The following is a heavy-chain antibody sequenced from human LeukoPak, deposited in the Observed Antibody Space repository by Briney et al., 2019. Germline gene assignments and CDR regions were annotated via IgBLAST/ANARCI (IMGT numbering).Heavy chain of an antibody. D-gene: IGHD6-6*01. J-gene: IGHJ3*02. V-gene: IGHV4-34*01. CDR3: ARESSGTGAFDI. CDR1: GGSFSGYY. Sequence: PSETLSLTCAVYGGSFSGYYWSWIRQPPVKGLEWIGEINHSGSTNYNPSLKSRVTISVDTSKNQFSLKLSSVTAADTAVYYCARESSGTGAFDIWGQGTMVTVSS. CDR2: INHSGST.